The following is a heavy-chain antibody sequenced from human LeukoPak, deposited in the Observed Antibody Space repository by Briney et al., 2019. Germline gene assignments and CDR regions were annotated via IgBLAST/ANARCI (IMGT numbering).Heavy chain of an antibody. CDR1: GFTFSSYA. V-gene: IGHV3-30*04. CDR2: ISYDGSNK. CDR3: ARVSNYYGSGNYQKQFDY. D-gene: IGHD3-10*01. Sequence: PGGSLRLSCAASGFTFSSYAMHWVRQAPGKGLEWVAVISYDGSNKYYADSVKGRFTISRDSAKNSLYLQMNSLRAEDTAVYYCARVSNYYGSGNYQKQFDYWGQGTLVTVSS. J-gene: IGHJ4*02.